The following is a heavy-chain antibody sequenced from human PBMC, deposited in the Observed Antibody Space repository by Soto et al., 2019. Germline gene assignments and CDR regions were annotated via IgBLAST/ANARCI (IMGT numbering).Heavy chain of an antibody. CDR1: GGYISSYY. CDR2: IYYSGST. Sequence: SETLSLTCTVSGGYISSYYWSWIRQPPGKGLEWIGYIYYSGSTNYNPSLKSRVTISVDTSKNQFSLKLSSVTAADTAVYYCARRQATIFGVVTGPFDYWGQGTLVTVSS. J-gene: IGHJ4*02. CDR3: ARRQATIFGVVTGPFDY. D-gene: IGHD3-3*01. V-gene: IGHV4-59*08.